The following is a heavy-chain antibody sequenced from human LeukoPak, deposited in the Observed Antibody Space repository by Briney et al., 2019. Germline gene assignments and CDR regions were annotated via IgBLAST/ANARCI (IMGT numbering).Heavy chain of an antibody. CDR3: AKDSRGSSVRVFDY. D-gene: IGHD5/OR15-5a*01. Sequence: GGSLRLSCVASGFTFSNYAMTWVRQAPGRGLGGVSAIRGSDENTYYADSVRGRFTISRDISKNTLYLQLTSLRAEDTAMYYCAKDSRGSSVRVFDYWAQGTLVIV. V-gene: IGHV3-23*01. J-gene: IGHJ4*02. CDR2: IRGSDENT. CDR1: GFTFSNYA.